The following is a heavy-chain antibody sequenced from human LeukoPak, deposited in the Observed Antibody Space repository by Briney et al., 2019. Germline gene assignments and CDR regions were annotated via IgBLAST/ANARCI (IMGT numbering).Heavy chain of an antibody. CDR1: GFTFSSYG. CDR2: IRYDGSNK. J-gene: IGHJ3*02. CDR3: AKDRILTGYYHDAFDI. V-gene: IGHV3-30*02. D-gene: IGHD3-9*01. Sequence: GGPLRLSCAASGFTFSSYGMHWVRQAPGKGLEWVAFIRYDGSNKYYADSVKGRFTISRDNSKNTLYLQMNSLRAEDTAVYYCAKDRILTGYYHDAFDIWGQGTMVTVSS.